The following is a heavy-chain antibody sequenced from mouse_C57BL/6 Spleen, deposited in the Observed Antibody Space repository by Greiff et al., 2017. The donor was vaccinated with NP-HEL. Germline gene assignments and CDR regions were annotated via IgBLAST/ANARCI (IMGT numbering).Heavy chain of an antibody. V-gene: IGHV5-4*03. CDR1: GFTFSSYA. D-gene: IGHD5-5*01. Sequence: EVKVVESGGGLVKPGGSLKLSCAASGFTFSSYAMSWVRQTPEKRLEWVATISDGGSYTYYPDNVKGRFTISRDNAKNNLYLQMSHLKSEDTAMYYCARLYLDYFDYWGQGTTLTVSS. CDR3: ARLYLDYFDY. CDR2: ISDGGSYT. J-gene: IGHJ2*01.